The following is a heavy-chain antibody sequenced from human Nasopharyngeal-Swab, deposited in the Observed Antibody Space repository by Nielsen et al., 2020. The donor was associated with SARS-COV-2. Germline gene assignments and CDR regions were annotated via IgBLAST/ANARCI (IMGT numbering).Heavy chain of an antibody. CDR3: AKITAGMTPDY. CDR2: ISWNSGSI. V-gene: IGHV3-9*01. D-gene: IGHD1-14*01. Sequence: SLKISCAASGFTFDDYAMHWVRQAPGTGLEWVSGISWNSGSIGYADSVKGRFTISRDNAKNSLYLQMNSLRAEDTALYYCAKITAGMTPDYWGQGTLVTVSS. J-gene: IGHJ4*02. CDR1: GFTFDDYA.